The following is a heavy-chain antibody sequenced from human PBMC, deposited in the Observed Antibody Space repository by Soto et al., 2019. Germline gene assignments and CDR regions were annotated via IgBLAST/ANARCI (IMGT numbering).Heavy chain of an antibody. CDR2: IYWDDDK. CDR1: GFSLSTSGVG. V-gene: IGHV2-5*02. D-gene: IGHD2-15*01. CDR3: AHRPSYCSGGSCYSGFDY. J-gene: IGHJ4*02. Sequence: QITLKESGPTLVKPTQTLTLTCTFSGFSLSTSGVGVGWIRQPPGKALEWLALIYWDDDKHYSPSLKSRLTITKXTXXXQXDLTMTNMDPVDTATYYCAHRPSYCSGGSCYSGFDYWGQGTLVTVSS.